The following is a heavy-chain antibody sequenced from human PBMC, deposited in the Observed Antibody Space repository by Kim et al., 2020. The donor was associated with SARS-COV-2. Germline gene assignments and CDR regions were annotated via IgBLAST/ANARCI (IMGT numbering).Heavy chain of an antibody. J-gene: IGHJ4*02. V-gene: IGHV6-1*01. CDR1: GDSVSSNSAA. CDR3: ARADTSGWPYFDY. Sequence: SQTLSLTCAISGDSVSSNSAAWSWIRQSPSRGLEWLGRTYYRSKWYNDYAVSVKGRITINSDTSKNQFSLQLNSVTPEDTALYYCARADTSGWPYFDYWGQGTLVTVSS. CDR2: TYYRSKWYN. D-gene: IGHD6-19*01.